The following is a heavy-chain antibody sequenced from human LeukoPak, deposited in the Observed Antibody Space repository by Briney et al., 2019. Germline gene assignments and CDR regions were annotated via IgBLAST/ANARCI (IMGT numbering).Heavy chain of an antibody. Sequence: SVKVSCKASGGTFSSYAISWVRQAPGQGLEWMGGIFPIFGTANYAQKFQGRVTITADESTSTAYMELSSLRSEDTAVYYCARTLAAAGNPSSFHFDYWGQGTLVTVSS. D-gene: IGHD6-13*01. CDR1: GGTFSSYA. V-gene: IGHV1-69*13. J-gene: IGHJ4*02. CDR2: IFPIFGTA. CDR3: ARTLAAAGNPSSFHFDY.